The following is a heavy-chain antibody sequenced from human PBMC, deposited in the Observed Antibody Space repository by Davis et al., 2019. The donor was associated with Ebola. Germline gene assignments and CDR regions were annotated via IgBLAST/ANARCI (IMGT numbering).Heavy chain of an antibody. J-gene: IGHJ2*01. Sequence: GESLKISCKGSGYSFTSYWISWVRQKPGKGLEWMGMIHPSDSDTRYSPSFQGQVIITADQSISTAYLQWDSLQASDTAVYYCARLYGPGHYLNWYFNLWGRGTLITVSS. CDR2: IHPSDSDT. D-gene: IGHD3-10*01. V-gene: IGHV5-51*01. CDR3: ARLYGPGHYLNWYFNL. CDR1: GYSFTSYW.